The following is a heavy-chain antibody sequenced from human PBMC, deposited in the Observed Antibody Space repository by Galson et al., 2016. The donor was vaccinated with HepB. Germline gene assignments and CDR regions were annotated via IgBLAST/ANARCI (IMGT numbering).Heavy chain of an antibody. D-gene: IGHD5-24*01. J-gene: IGHJ4*02. Sequence: SLRLSCAASGFTFNSYGMHWVRQAPGKGLEWVALIWYDGSNKYYADSVKGRFTISRDNSKNTLYLQMNSLRAEDTAVYHCARGMATIPPAFDYWGQGTLVTVSS. CDR3: ARGMATIPPAFDY. CDR2: IWYDGSNK. V-gene: IGHV3-33*01. CDR1: GFTFNSYG.